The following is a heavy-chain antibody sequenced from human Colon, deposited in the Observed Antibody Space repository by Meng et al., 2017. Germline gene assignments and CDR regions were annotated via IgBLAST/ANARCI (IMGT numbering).Heavy chain of an antibody. CDR3: ARSITMVRGSALGFDY. J-gene: IGHJ4*02. CDR2: ISSSSSYI. V-gene: IGHV3-21*01. D-gene: IGHD3-10*01. CDR1: GFTFSSYS. Sequence: GGSLRPSCAASGFTFSSYSMNWVRQAPGKGLEWVSSISSSSSYIYYADSVKGRFTISRDNAKNSLYLQMNSLRAEDTAVYYCARSITMVRGSALGFDYWGQGTLVTVSS.